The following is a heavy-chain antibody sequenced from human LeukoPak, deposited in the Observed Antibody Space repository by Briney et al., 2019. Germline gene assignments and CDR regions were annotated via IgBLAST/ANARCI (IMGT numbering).Heavy chain of an antibody. CDR3: ARNGPSSSWYGGGH. Sequence: ASVKVSCKASGYTFTSYDINWVRQATGQGLEWMGWMNPNSGNTGYAQKFQGRVTMTRNTSISTAYMELSSLRSEDTAVYYCARNGPSSSWYGGGHWGQGTLVTVSS. V-gene: IGHV1-8*01. CDR1: GYTFTSYD. CDR2: MNPNSGNT. D-gene: IGHD6-13*01. J-gene: IGHJ4*02.